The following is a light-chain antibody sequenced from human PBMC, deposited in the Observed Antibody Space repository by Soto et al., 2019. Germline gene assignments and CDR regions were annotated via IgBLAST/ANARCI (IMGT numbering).Light chain of an antibody. V-gene: IGLV1-47*01. J-gene: IGLJ3*02. CDR1: SSNIGSNY. Sequence: QSVLTQPPSASGTPGQRVTISCSGSSSNIGSNYVYWYQQLPGTAPKLLIYRNNQRPSGVPDRFSGSESGTSASLAISGLRSEDEADYYCAAWDDSLSDPVFGGGTKLTVL. CDR3: AAWDDSLSDPV. CDR2: RNN.